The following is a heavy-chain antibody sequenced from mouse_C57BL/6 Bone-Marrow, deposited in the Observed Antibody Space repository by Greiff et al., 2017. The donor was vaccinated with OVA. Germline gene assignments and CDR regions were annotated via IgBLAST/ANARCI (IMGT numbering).Heavy chain of an antibody. CDR1: GYAFTNYL. CDR3: ARGGIYDGYFDY. J-gene: IGHJ2*01. Sequence: VKLQESGAELVRPGTSVKVSCKASGYAFTNYLIEWVKQRPGQGLEWIGVINPGSGGTNYNEKFKGKATLTADKSSSTAYMQLSSLTSEDSAVYFCARGGIYDGYFDYWGQGTTLTVSS. V-gene: IGHV1-54*01. CDR2: INPGSGGT. D-gene: IGHD2-3*01.